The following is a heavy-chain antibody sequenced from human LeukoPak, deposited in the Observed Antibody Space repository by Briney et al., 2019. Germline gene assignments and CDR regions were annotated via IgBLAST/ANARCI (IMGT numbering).Heavy chain of an antibody. V-gene: IGHV3-23*01. Sequence: PGGSLRLSCAASGFIFSSYGMHWVRQAPGKGLEWVSAFSGSGGNTYYADSVKGRFTISRDNSRNTLYLQMNSLRAEDTAVYYCARSGLSRFGFWGQGTLVTVSS. D-gene: IGHD2/OR15-2a*01. CDR2: FSGSGGNT. J-gene: IGHJ4*02. CDR3: ARSGLSRFGF. CDR1: GFIFSSYG.